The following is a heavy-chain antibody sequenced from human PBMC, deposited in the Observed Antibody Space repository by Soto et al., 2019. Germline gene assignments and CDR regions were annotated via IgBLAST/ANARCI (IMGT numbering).Heavy chain of an antibody. CDR1: GGSISSYY. V-gene: IGHV4-4*07. D-gene: IGHD2-2*02. CDR2: IYTSGST. CDR3: ARSGPYCSSTSCYMGYYYGMDV. J-gene: IGHJ6*02. Sequence: SETLSLTCTVSGGSISSYYWSWIRQPAGKGLEWIGRIYTSGSTNYNPSLKSRVTMSVDTSKNQFSLKLSSVTAADTAVYYCARSGPYCSSTSCYMGYYYGMDVWGQGTTVTVSS.